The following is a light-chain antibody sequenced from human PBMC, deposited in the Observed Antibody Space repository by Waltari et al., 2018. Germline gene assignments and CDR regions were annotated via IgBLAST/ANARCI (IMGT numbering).Light chain of an antibody. CDR1: QSISIW. CDR2: KAS. CDR3: QHYNTYPFT. Sequence: DTQMTQSPSPLSASVGDRVTITCRASQSISIWLAWYQQRPGKAPKLLIYKASSLESGVPSRFSGSGSGTEFTLTISSLQPDDFATYYCQHYNTYPFTFGPGTKVDIK. V-gene: IGKV1-5*03. J-gene: IGKJ3*01.